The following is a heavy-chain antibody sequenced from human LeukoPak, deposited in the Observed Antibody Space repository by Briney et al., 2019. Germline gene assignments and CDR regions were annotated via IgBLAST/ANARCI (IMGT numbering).Heavy chain of an antibody. CDR2: ISSSSRTK. CDR1: GFTFSSYS. Sequence: GGSLRLSCAASGFTFSSYSMNWVRQAPGKGLEWVSYISSSSRTKYYADSVKGRFTISRDNAKNSLYLQMSSLRAEDTAVYYCARRGGYGDSYWYFDLWGRGTLVTVSS. J-gene: IGHJ2*01. CDR3: ARRGGYGDSYWYFDL. D-gene: IGHD4-17*01. V-gene: IGHV3-48*01.